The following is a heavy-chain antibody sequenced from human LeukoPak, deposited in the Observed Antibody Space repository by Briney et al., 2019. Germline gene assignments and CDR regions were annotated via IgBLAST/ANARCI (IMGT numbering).Heavy chain of an antibody. CDR1: GGSISSDGYY. Sequence: SQTLSLTCTVSGGSISSDGYYWSWIRQHPGKGLEWIGYIYYSGSTYYNPSLKSRITISVDTSKNQFSLKLSSVTAADTAVYYCARFHSLDTVPMDVWGQGTTVTVSS. J-gene: IGHJ6*02. V-gene: IGHV4-31*03. D-gene: IGHD5-18*01. CDR3: ARFHSLDTVPMDV. CDR2: IYYSGST.